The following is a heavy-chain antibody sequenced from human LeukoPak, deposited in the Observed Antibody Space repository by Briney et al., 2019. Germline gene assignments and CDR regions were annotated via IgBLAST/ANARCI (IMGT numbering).Heavy chain of an antibody. V-gene: IGHV4-4*02. CDR2: IYHSGST. J-gene: IGHJ4*02. CDR3: ARAAGGDFWSGEEG. Sequence: SGTLSLTCAVSGGSISSSNWWSWVRQPPGKGLEWIGEIYHSGSTNYNPSLKSRVTISVDTSKNLFSLKLGSVTAADTAVYYCARAAGGDFWSGEEGWGQGTLVTVSS. CDR1: GGSISSSNW. D-gene: IGHD3-3*01.